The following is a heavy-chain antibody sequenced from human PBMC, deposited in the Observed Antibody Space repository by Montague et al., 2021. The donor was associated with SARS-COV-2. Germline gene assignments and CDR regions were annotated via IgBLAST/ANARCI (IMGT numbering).Heavy chain of an antibody. CDR3: SRGFDL. CDR2: IHYSGST. CDR1: GGSISSYY. J-gene: IGHJ2*01. V-gene: IGHV4-59*01. Sequence: SETLSLTCTVSGGSISSYYWSWIRQPPRKGLEWIGYIHYSGSTNYNTSLKSRVTISVDTTTNQFSLKLRTVTAADTAVYYCSRGFDLWGRGTLVTVSS.